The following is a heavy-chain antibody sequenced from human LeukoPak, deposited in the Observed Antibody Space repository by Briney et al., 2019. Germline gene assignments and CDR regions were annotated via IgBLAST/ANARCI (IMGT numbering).Heavy chain of an antibody. CDR2: INTYNGNT. V-gene: IGHV1-18*01. CDR1: GYTFTSYA. CDR3: ARGGSRMVTYGSLDY. J-gene: IGHJ4*02. D-gene: IGHD2-15*01. Sequence: ASVKVSCKASGYTFTSYAINWVRQAPGQGFEWVGWINTYNGNTNYAQKLQGRVTMTADISTSTAYMELRSLRSDDTAVYHCARGGSRMVTYGSLDYWGQGSLVTVSS.